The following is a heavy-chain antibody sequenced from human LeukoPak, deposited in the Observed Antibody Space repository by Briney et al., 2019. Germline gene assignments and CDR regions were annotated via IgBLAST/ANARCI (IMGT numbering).Heavy chain of an antibody. V-gene: IGHV1-3*03. CDR2: ISAGDGNT. J-gene: IGHJ4*02. Sequence: ASVKVSCKASGYTFTSYAMHWVRQGPGQRLEWMGWISAGDGNTKYSQEFQGRVTITRDTSASTAYMELSSLRSEDTAVYYCARDLVDNACDFWGQGTLVTVSS. CDR1: GYTFTSYA. CDR3: ARDLVDNACDF. D-gene: IGHD2-8*01.